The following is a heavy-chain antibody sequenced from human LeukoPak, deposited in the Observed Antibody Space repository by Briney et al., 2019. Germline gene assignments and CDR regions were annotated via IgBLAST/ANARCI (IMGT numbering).Heavy chain of an antibody. V-gene: IGHV4-59*01. Sequence: SETLSLTCTVSGGSISTYYWSWILQPPGKGLEWIGYIYYSGNSNYNPSLKSRVTISVDTSKNQFSLKLSSVTAAHTAVYYCAGLGASGNGYLSWFDPWGQGTLVTVSS. D-gene: IGHD3-22*01. CDR1: GGSISTYY. CDR2: IYYSGNS. CDR3: AGLGASGNGYLSWFDP. J-gene: IGHJ5*02.